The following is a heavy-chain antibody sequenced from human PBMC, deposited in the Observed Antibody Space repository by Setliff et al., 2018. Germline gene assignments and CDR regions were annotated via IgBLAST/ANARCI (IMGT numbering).Heavy chain of an antibody. D-gene: IGHD1-1*01. Sequence: SETLSLTCTVSGASITSGSYYWGWIRQPPGKGLEWIGTIYYSGNSNYNPSLKSRVTISIDTSQQFSLRLSSVTAADTAVYYCARRVSGSMQDWWGQGTPVTVSS. V-gene: IGHV4-39*01. J-gene: IGHJ1*01. CDR1: GASITSGSYY. CDR2: IYYSGNS. CDR3: ARRVSGSMQDW.